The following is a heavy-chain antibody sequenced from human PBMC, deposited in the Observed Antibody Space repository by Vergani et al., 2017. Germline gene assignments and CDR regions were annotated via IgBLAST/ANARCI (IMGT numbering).Heavy chain of an antibody. V-gene: IGHV1-69*01. CDR1: GGTFSSYA. Sequence: QVQLVQSGAEVKKPGSSVKVSCKASGGTFSSYAISWVRQAPGQGLEWMGGIIPIFGTANYAQTFQGRVTITADESTSTAYMELSSLRSEDTALYYCAKRDIYYYYMDVWGKGTTVTVSS. CDR3: AKRDIYYYYMDV. D-gene: IGHD2-15*01. J-gene: IGHJ6*03. CDR2: IIPIFGTA.